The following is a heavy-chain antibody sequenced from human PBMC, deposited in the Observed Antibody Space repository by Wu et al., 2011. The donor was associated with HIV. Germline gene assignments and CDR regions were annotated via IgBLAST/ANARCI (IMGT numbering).Heavy chain of an antibody. Sequence: PGASVKVSCKASGYTFISYGISWVRQAPGQGLEWIGWINTYNDKTDYAQNLQGRVTMTTDTSTSTVYMEVRSLRSDDTAVYYCARDGGGYNLFDYWGQGTLVTVSS. CDR3: ARDGGGYNLFDY. J-gene: IGHJ4*02. CDR1: GYTFISYG. V-gene: IGHV1-18*01. CDR2: INTYNDKT. D-gene: IGHD5-24*01.